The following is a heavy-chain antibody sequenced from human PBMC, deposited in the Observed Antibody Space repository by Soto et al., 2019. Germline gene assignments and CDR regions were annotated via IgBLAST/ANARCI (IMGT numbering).Heavy chain of an antibody. D-gene: IGHD3-10*01. CDR1: GYTFTSYG. Sequence: QVQLVQSGAEVKKPGASVKVSCKASGYTFTSYGISWVRQAPGQGLEWMGWISAYNGNTNYAQKLQGRVTMTTDTSTNTSYMALSSPRSDDTAVYSCAREPRALDVWGQGTTVTVSS. CDR3: AREPRALDV. J-gene: IGHJ6*02. V-gene: IGHV1-18*01. CDR2: ISAYNGNT.